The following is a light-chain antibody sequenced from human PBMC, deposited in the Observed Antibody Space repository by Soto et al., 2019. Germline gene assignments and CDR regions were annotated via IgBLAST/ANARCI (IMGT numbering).Light chain of an antibody. CDR1: QTIVSTYNKKNC. V-gene: IGKV4-1*01. CDR3: QQYYISPVLT. Sequence: VLTQSPESLTLSLGERATISCRSSQTIVSTYNKKNCLAWYQVKTGQPPKLLIYWASTRESGVPDRFSGSGSGTEFTLTISSLQAEDVAVYYCQQYYISPVLTLGGGTKVEL. CDR2: WAS. J-gene: IGKJ4*01.